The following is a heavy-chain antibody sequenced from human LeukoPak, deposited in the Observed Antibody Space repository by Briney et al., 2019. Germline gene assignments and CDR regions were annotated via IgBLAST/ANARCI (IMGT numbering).Heavy chain of an antibody. CDR1: GFAFSSYS. V-gene: IGHV3-21*01. CDR3: AREDSSGPTDF. D-gene: IGHD3-22*01. CDR2: ISSRNSYI. J-gene: IGHJ4*02. Sequence: GGSLRLSCAASGFAFSSYSMNWVRQAPGKGLEWVSSISSRNSYIYYVESLRGRFIISRDNAKNSLYLQINSLRGEDTAVYCCAREDSSGPTDFWGQGTLVTVSS.